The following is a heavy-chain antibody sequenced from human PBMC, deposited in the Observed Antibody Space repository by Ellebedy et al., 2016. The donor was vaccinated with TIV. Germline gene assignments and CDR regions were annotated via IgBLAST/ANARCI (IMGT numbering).Heavy chain of an antibody. D-gene: IGHD6-6*01. Sequence: GGSLRLXXAASGFTFSSYWMSWVRQAPGKGLEWVANIKQDGSEKYYVDSVKGRFTISRDNAKNTLYLQMNSLRAEDTAVYYCARAAGRQYSSSPDYWGQGTLVTVSS. J-gene: IGHJ4*02. CDR1: GFTFSSYW. V-gene: IGHV3-7*01. CDR2: IKQDGSEK. CDR3: ARAAGRQYSSSPDY.